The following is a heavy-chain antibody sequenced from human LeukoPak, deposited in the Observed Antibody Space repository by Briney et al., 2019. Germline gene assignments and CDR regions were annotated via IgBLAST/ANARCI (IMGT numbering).Heavy chain of an antibody. J-gene: IGHJ5*02. V-gene: IGHV4-31*03. CDR1: GGSISSGGYY. D-gene: IGHD1-14*01. CDR3: ARDRASSGTSINWFDP. CDR2: IYYSGST. Sequence: PSETLSLTCTVSGGSISSGGYYWSWIRQHPGKGLEGIGYIYYSGSTYYNPSLKSRVTISVDTSKNQFSLKLSSMTAADTAVYYCARDRASSGTSINWFDPWGQGTLVTVSS.